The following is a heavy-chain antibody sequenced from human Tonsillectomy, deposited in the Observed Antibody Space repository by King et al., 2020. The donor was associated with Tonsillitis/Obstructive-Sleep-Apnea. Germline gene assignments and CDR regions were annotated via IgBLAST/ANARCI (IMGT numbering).Heavy chain of an antibody. D-gene: IGHD2-21*01. CDR2: IFSNDEK. Sequence: VTLKESGPVLVKPTETLTLTCTVSGFSLSNARMGVSWIRQPPGKALEWLAHIFSNDEKSYSTSLKSRLTISKDTSKSQVVLTMTNMDPVDTAAYYCARIPPRDVVAAQDAFDIWGQGTMVTVSS. J-gene: IGHJ3*02. CDR3: ARIPPRDVVAAQDAFDI. CDR1: GFSLSNARMG. V-gene: IGHV2-26*01.